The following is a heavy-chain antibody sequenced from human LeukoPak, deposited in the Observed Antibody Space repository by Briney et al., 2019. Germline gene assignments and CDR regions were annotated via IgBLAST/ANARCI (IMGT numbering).Heavy chain of an antibody. V-gene: IGHV5-51*01. CDR2: IYPGDSDT. J-gene: IGHJ4*02. Sequence: GESLKISCKGSGYSFTSYWIGWVRQMPGKGLEWMRIIYPGDSDTRYSPSFQGQVAISADKSISTAYLQWSSLKASDTAMYYCARQERYSGSYSPQYYFDYWGQGTLVTVSS. CDR3: ARQERYSGSYSPQYYFDY. D-gene: IGHD1-26*01. CDR1: GYSFTSYW.